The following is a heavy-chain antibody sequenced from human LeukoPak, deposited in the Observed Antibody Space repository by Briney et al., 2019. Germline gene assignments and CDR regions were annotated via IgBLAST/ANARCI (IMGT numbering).Heavy chain of an antibody. CDR2: ISGSGDNT. J-gene: IGHJ3*02. CDR1: GFTFSSYA. V-gene: IGHV3-23*01. D-gene: IGHD5-24*01. Sequence: GGSLRLSCAASGFTFSSYAMSWVRQAPGKGLEWVSGISGSGDNTYYADSVKGRFAISRDNSKNTLYLHMHNLRAEDTAVYYCAKKRDAFDIWGQGTVVTVSS. CDR3: AKKRDAFDI.